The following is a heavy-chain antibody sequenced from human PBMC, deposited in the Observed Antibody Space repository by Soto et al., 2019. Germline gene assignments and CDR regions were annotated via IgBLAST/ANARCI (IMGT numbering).Heavy chain of an antibody. CDR3: VRVKGSGYHNWFDS. D-gene: IGHD3-22*01. Sequence: GPSVKVSCKASGYTFTSYGISWVRQAPGQGLEWMGWISAYNGNTNYAQKLQGRVTMTTDTSTSTAYMELRSLRSDDTAVYYCVRVKGSGYHNWFDSWCPGTLVTVSS. CDR2: ISAYNGNT. V-gene: IGHV1-18*01. CDR1: GYTFTSYG. J-gene: IGHJ5*01.